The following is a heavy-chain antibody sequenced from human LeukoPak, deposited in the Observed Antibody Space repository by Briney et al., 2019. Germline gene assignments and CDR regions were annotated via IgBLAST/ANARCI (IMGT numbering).Heavy chain of an antibody. J-gene: IGHJ4*02. Sequence: SETLSLTCAVSAASISNYYWSWIRQAPGKGLEWIGYISTSGSTNYNPSLKSRVSMSLDTSKNRFSLNLNFVTAADTAVYYCASPRSGYRYTFDYWGQGALVTVSS. CDR3: ASPRSGYRYTFDY. CDR2: ISTSGST. D-gene: IGHD3-22*01. V-gene: IGHV4-4*09. CDR1: AASISNYY.